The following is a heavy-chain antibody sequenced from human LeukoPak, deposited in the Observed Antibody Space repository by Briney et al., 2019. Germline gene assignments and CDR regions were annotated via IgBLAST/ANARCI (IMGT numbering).Heavy chain of an antibody. D-gene: IGHD3-22*01. CDR3: ARVGTYDSSGYYSKRFDY. Sequence: ASVKVSCKASGYTFTSYDINWVRQATGQGLEWTGWMNPNSGNTGYAQKFQGRVTMTRNTSISTAYMELSSLRSEDTAVYYCARVGTYDSSGYYSKRFDYWGQGTLVTVSS. CDR1: GYTFTSYD. V-gene: IGHV1-8*01. J-gene: IGHJ4*02. CDR2: MNPNSGNT.